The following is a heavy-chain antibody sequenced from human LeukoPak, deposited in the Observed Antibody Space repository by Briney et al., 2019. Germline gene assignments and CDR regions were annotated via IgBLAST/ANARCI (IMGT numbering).Heavy chain of an antibody. CDR2: ISSSSSYI. V-gene: IGHV3-21*01. J-gene: IGHJ4*02. D-gene: IGHD3-10*01. CDR3: ARGLGAFDAAALY. CDR1: GFTFSSYS. Sequence: KAGGSLRLSCAASGFTFSSYSMNWVRQAPGKGLEWVSSISSSSSYIYYADSVKGRFTISRDNAKNSLYLQMNSLRAEDTAVYYCARGLGAFDAAALYWGQGTLVTVSS.